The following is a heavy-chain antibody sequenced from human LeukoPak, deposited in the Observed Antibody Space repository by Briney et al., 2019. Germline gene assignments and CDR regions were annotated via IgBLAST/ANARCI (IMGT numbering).Heavy chain of an antibody. CDR3: ARESGWGFYSYGPYNWFDP. D-gene: IGHD5-18*01. CDR1: GGSISSSSYY. V-gene: IGHV4-39*02. J-gene: IGHJ5*02. CDR2: IYYSGST. Sequence: SETLSLTCTVSGGSISSSSYYWGWIRQPPGKGLEWIGNIYYSGSTYSNPSLKSRVTISVDTSKNQFSLKLSSVTAADTAVYYCARESGWGFYSYGPYNWFDPWGQGTLVTVSS.